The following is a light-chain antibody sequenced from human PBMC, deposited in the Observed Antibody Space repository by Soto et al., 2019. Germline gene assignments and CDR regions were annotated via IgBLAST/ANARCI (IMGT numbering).Light chain of an antibody. CDR2: GAS. CDR1: QSLSSNY. J-gene: IGKJ1*01. Sequence: EIVLTQSPGTLSLSPGERATLSCRASQSLSSNYLAGYHQKPGQAPRLLIYGASTRATGIPDRFSGRESGTDFTLTNSRLEPEALAVDYCQQYGSSPQTFGQGTKVEIK. V-gene: IGKV3-20*01. CDR3: QQYGSSPQT.